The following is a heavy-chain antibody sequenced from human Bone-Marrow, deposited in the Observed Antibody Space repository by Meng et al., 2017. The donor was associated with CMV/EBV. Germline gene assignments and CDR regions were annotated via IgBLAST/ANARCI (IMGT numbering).Heavy chain of an antibody. J-gene: IGHJ4*02. Sequence: GESLKISCKASGYSFTSYWIGWVRQMPGKGLEWMGIIYPGDSDTKYSSSFQGQVTILADNSLTTAYLQWSSLKDSDTAMYYCARGVVPAATPFDYWGQGTLVTVSS. V-gene: IGHV5-51*01. CDR3: ARGVVPAATPFDY. D-gene: IGHD2-2*01. CDR2: IYPGDSDT. CDR1: GYSFTSYW.